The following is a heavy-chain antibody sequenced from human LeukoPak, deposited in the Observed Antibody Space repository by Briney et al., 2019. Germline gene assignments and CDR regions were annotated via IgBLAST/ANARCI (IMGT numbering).Heavy chain of an antibody. CDR3: ASLSTRESI. Sequence: SETLSLTCADYGGSFSGYYWSWIRQPPGKGLEWIGEINHSGSTNYNPSLKSRVTISVDTSKNQFSLKLSSVTAADTAVYYCASLSTRESIWGQGTLVTVSS. V-gene: IGHV4-34*01. CDR2: INHSGST. D-gene: IGHD2/OR15-2a*01. J-gene: IGHJ4*02. CDR1: GGSFSGYY.